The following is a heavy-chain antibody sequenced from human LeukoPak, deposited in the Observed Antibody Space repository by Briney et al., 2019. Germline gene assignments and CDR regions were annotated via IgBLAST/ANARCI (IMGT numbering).Heavy chain of an antibody. V-gene: IGHV3-23*01. J-gene: IGHJ4*02. D-gene: IGHD2-15*01. CDR2: VSGNGAYT. CDR1: GFTFSSFA. Sequence: PGGSLRLSCAASGFTFSSFAMSWVRQAPGKGLQWVSSVSGNGAYTYYPDSVRGRFTISRDNSKNTLYLQMNSLRAEDTAVYYCARVESATAPFDYWGQGTLVTVSS. CDR3: ARVESATAPFDY.